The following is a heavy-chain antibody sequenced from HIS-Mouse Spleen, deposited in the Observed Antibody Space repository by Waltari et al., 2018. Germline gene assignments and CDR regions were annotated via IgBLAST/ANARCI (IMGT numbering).Heavy chain of an antibody. CDR1: GFTFDDYA. J-gene: IGHJ4*02. Sequence: EVQLVESGGVVVQPGGSLRLSCAASGFTFDDYAMHWVRQAPGKGVGWVSLISWAGGSTYYADSVKGRFTISRENSKNSLYLQMNSLRAEDTALYYCAKDRDGSGSYSDYWGQGTLVTVSS. D-gene: IGHD3-10*01. CDR2: ISWAGGST. V-gene: IGHV3-43D*03. CDR3: AKDRDGSGSYSDY.